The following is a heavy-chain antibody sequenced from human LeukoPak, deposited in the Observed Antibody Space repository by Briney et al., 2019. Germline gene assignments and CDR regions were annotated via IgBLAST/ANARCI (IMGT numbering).Heavy chain of an antibody. CDR1: GFTFSSYA. V-gene: IGHV3-30-3*01. D-gene: IGHD6-19*01. CDR2: ISYDGSNK. J-gene: IGHJ4*02. Sequence: QSGGSLRLSCAASGFTFSSYAMHWVRQAPGKGLEWVAVISYDGSNKYYADSVKGRFTISRDNSKNTLYLQMNSLRAEDTAVYYCARGRHRVSSGWQYYFDYWGQGTLVTVCS. CDR3: ARGRHRVSSGWQYYFDY.